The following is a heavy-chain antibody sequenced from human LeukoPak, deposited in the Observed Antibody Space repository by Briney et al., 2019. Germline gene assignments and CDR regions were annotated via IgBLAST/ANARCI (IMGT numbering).Heavy chain of an antibody. CDR1: GFTFSSYA. V-gene: IGHV3-23*01. J-gene: IGHJ4*02. D-gene: IGHD6-6*01. Sequence: RGSLRLSCAASGFTFSSYAMSWVRQAPWKGLEWVSAISGSGGSTYYADSVKGRFTISRDNSKNTLYLQMNSLRAEDTAVYYCAKGGYSSSSPPFDYWGQGTLVTVSS. CDR2: ISGSGGST. CDR3: AKGGYSSSSPPFDY.